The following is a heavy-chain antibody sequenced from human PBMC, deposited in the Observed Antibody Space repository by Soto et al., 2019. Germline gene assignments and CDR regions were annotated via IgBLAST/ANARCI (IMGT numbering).Heavy chain of an antibody. V-gene: IGHV4-59*01. Sequence: SETLSLTCTVSGGSISSYYWSWIRQPPGKGLEWIGYTYYSGNTNYSPSLKSRVTISVDTSKNQFSLKLSSVTAADTAVYYCARDQNGSPHFDYWGQGTLVTVSS. D-gene: IGHD1-26*01. CDR2: TYYSGNT. CDR3: ARDQNGSPHFDY. J-gene: IGHJ4*02. CDR1: GGSISSYY.